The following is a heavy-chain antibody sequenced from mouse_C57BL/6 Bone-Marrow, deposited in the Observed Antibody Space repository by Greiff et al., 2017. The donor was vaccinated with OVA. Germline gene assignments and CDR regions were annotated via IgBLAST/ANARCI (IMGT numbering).Heavy chain of an antibody. CDR3: ARLPGYYGYGAFAY. Sequence: QVQLQQSGAELARPGASVKLSCKASGYTFTSYGISWVKQRTGQGLEWIGEIYPRSGNTYYNEKFKGKATLTADKSSSTAYMELRSLTSEDSAVYFCARLPGYYGYGAFAYWGQGTLVTVSA. CDR2: IYPRSGNT. J-gene: IGHJ3*01. CDR1: GYTFTSYG. D-gene: IGHD2-2*01. V-gene: IGHV1-81*01.